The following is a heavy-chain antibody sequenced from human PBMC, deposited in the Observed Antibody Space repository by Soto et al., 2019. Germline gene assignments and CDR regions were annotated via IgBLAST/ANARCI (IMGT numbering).Heavy chain of an antibody. V-gene: IGHV3-21*01. CDR1: GFTFSSYS. Sequence: GSLRLSCAASGFTFSSYSMNWVRQAPGKGLEWVSSISSSSSYIYYADSVKGRFTISRDNAKNSLYLQMNSLRAEDTAVYYCARDNFYYYDSGGYYLFDYWGQGTLVTVSS. CDR3: ARDNFYYYDSGGYYLFDY. D-gene: IGHD3-22*01. CDR2: ISSSSSYI. J-gene: IGHJ4*02.